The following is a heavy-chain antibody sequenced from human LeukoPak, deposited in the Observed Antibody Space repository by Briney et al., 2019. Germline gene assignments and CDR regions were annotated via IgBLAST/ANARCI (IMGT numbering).Heavy chain of an antibody. Sequence: SETLSLTCTVSGGSISSSSYYWSWIRQPPGKGLEWIGEINHSGSTNYNPSLKSRVTISVDTSKNQFSLKLSSVTAADTAVYYCAREGRWLQSKYFQHWGQGTLVTVSS. CDR1: GGSISSSSYY. CDR3: AREGRWLQSKYFQH. CDR2: INHSGST. V-gene: IGHV4-39*07. J-gene: IGHJ1*01. D-gene: IGHD5-24*01.